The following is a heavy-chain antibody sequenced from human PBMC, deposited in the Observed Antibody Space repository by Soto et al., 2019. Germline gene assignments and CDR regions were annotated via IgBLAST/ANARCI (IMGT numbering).Heavy chain of an antibody. CDR3: ARVHLVRTSSYYCGMDV. Sequence: GGSLRLSXANPGFTFTNHRMNWVRQAPGKGLEWVASISGSGKDTFYRDSVKGRFTISRDNAESSLVLQMNSLTVDDTAVYHCARVHLVRTSSYYCGMDVWGPGTTVTVSS. D-gene: IGHD6-6*01. V-gene: IGHV3-21*06. CDR2: ISGSGKDT. J-gene: IGHJ6*02. CDR1: GFTFTNHR.